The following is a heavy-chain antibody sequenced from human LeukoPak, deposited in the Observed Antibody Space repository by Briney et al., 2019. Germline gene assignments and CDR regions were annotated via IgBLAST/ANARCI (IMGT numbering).Heavy chain of an antibody. V-gene: IGHV3-20*04. CDR3: ARAPITSPFYFDY. CDR2: INRSGGGT. J-gene: IGHJ4*02. D-gene: IGHD2-2*01. CDR1: GFAFAAHG. Sequence: PGGSPRLSCTASGFAFAAHGMSWVRQAPGKGLEWVSGINRSGGGTGYADSLRGRFTISRDNSKNSLYLQMNSLKAEDTALYYCARAPITSPFYFDYWGQGTLVTVSS.